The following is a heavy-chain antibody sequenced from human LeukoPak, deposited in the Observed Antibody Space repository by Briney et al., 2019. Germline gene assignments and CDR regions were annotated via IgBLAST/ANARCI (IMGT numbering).Heavy chain of an antibody. CDR3: ARSLGYCSSTSCSIGGGDY. CDR1: GYTFTSYG. CDR2: ISAYNGNT. D-gene: IGHD2-2*01. V-gene: IGHV1-18*01. J-gene: IGHJ4*02. Sequence: ASVKVSCKASGYTFTSYGISWVRQAPGQGLEWMGWISAYNGNTNYAQKLQGRVTMTTDTSTSTAYMELRSLRSDDTAVYYCARSLGYCSSTSCSIGGGDYWGQGTLVTVSS.